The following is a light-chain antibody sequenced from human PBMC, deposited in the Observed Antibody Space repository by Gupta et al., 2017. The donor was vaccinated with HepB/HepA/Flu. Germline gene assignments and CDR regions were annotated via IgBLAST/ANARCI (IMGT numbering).Light chain of an antibody. CDR3: CSYAGSFSSRV. CDR2: YVT. CDR1: SSDVGGYNY. V-gene: IGLV2-11*01. J-gene: IGLJ1*01. Sequence: QSARTQPRSVSGSTGQSVIIHCTGTSSDVGGYNYVSWYQQHPGKAPKFMIYYVTKRPSGVPDRFSGSKSGNAAFLTISGLQAEDEADYYCCSYAGSFSSRVFGTGTRVTVL.